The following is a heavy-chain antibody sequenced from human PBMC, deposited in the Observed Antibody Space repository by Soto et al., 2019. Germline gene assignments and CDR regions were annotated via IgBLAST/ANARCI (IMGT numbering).Heavy chain of an antibody. V-gene: IGHV4-34*01. CDR1: GGSFSGYY. CDR2: INHSGST. Sequence: QVQLQQWGAGLLKPSETLSLTCVVYGGSFSGYYWSWIRQPPGKGLEWIGEINHSGSTNYNPSVKSRVTISLDTSKNQLSLNLNSVTAADTAVYYCARVRAARGARDMDGWGKGATVTVSS. CDR3: ARVRAARGARDMDG. J-gene: IGHJ6*03. D-gene: IGHD6-6*01.